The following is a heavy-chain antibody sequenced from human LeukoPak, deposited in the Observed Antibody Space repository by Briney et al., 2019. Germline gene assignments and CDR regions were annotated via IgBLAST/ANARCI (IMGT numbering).Heavy chain of an antibody. Sequence: GGSLRLSCAASGFTFSSYSMKWVRQAPGKGLEWLSYISYSSSIIFYADSVKGRFTISRDNSKNTLYLQMNSLRAEDTAVYYCAKDQVGDYGDDAFDIWGQGTMVTVSS. CDR3: AKDQVGDYGDDAFDI. CDR2: ISYSSSII. D-gene: IGHD4-17*01. J-gene: IGHJ3*02. CDR1: GFTFSSYS. V-gene: IGHV3-48*01.